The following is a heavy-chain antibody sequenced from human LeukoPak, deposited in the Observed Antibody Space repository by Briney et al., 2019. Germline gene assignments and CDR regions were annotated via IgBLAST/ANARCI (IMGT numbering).Heavy chain of an antibody. D-gene: IGHD2-15*01. CDR3: AKVLVLVSANRYYFDY. CDR2: ISGSGNST. CDR1: GLTFSGSA. J-gene: IGHJ4*02. Sequence: GGSLRLSCAASGLTFSGSAMSWVRQAPGKGLEWVSLISGSGNSTYYADSVKGRFTISRDNSNNMLYLQMNSLRAEDTAIYYLAKVLVLVSANRYYFDYWGEGTLVSVSS. V-gene: IGHV3-23*01.